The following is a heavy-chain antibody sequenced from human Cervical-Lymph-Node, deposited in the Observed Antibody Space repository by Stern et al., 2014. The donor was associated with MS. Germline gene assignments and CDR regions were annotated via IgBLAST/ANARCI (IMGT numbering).Heavy chain of an antibody. CDR2: IIRFSGTA. Sequence: QVQLLQPGAEVKKPGSSVNVSCKASGGTFSNFAINWVRQAPGQGLEWMGGIIRFSGTANYAQQFQGRVTITADESTNTAYMELSSLRSEDTAVYYCARDDALRSFDYWGQGTLVTVSS. CDR3: ARDDALRSFDY. V-gene: IGHV1-69*01. J-gene: IGHJ4*02. D-gene: IGHD2-2*01. CDR1: GGTFSNFA.